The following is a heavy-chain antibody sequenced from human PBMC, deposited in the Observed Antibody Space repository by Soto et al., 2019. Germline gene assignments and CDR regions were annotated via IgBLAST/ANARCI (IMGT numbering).Heavy chain of an antibody. D-gene: IGHD2-15*01. V-gene: IGHV4-38-2*01. CDR3: ARAAGGGYCSGGSCYSRAFDI. CDR2: IYHSGST. J-gene: IGHJ3*02. Sequence: SETLSLTCAVSGYSISSGYYWGWIRQPPGKGLEWIGSIYHSGSTYYNPSLKSRVTISVDTSKNQFSLKLSSVAAADTAVYYCARAAGGGYCSGGSCYSRAFDIWGQGTMVTVSS. CDR1: GYSISSGYY.